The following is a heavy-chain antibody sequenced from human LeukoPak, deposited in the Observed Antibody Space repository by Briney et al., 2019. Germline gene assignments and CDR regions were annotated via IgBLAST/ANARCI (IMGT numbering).Heavy chain of an antibody. CDR3: ARERGYGDYADAY. D-gene: IGHD4-17*01. J-gene: IGHJ4*02. Sequence: PGGSLRLSCAASGSTFSSYSMNWVRQAPGKGLEWVSSISSSSSYIYYADSVKGRFTISRDNAKNSLYLQMNSLRAEDTAVYYCARERGYGDYADAYWGQGTLVTVSS. V-gene: IGHV3-21*01. CDR1: GSTFSSYS. CDR2: ISSSSSYI.